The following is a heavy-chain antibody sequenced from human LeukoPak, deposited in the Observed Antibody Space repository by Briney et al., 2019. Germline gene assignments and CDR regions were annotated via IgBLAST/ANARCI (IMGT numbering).Heavy chain of an antibody. J-gene: IGHJ4*02. CDR3: ARAGLGYCSGGSCPFYFDY. CDR1: GFTVSSNY. D-gene: IGHD2-15*01. V-gene: IGHV3-53*01. Sequence: GGSLRLSCAASGFTVSSNYMSWVRQAPGKGLEWVSIIYSGGSTFYADSVRGRFTISRDNSKNTLYLQVNSLRAEDTAVYYCARAGLGYCSGGSCPFYFDYWGQGTLVTVSS. CDR2: IYSGGST.